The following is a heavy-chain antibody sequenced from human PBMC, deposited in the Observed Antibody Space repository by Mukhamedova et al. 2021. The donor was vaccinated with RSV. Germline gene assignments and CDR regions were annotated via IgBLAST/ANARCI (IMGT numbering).Heavy chain of an antibody. V-gene: IGHV4-30-2*04. CDR3: ARSPYSYSFYYYMDV. Sequence: SRVTVSVDTSKNQFFLKLSSVTAADTAVYYCARSPYSYSFYYYMDVWGQGTTVTVSS. D-gene: IGHD5-18*01. J-gene: IGHJ6*03.